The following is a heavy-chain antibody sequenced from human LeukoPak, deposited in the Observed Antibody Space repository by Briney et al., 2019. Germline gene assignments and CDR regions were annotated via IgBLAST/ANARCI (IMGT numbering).Heavy chain of an antibody. D-gene: IGHD1-26*01. Sequence: ASVKVSCKASGGTFSTYSISWVRQAPGQGLEWMGRINPNSGGTNYAQKFQGRVTMTRDTSISTAYMELSRLRSDDTAVYYCARDLGKVGATKGPYWGQGTLVTVSS. CDR1: GGTFSTYS. CDR2: INPNSGGT. J-gene: IGHJ4*02. V-gene: IGHV1-2*06. CDR3: ARDLGKVGATKGPY.